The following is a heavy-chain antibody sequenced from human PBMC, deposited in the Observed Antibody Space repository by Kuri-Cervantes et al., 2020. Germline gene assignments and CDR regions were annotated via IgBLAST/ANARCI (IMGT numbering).Heavy chain of an antibody. V-gene: IGHV1-3*01. CDR3: ARDRIKRPYSSSSEYFDL. D-gene: IGHD6-6*01. CDR2: INAGNGNT. CDR1: GYTFTSYA. Sequence: ALVKVSCKASGYTFTSYAMHWVRQAPGQRLEWMGWINAGNGNTKYSQKFQGRVTITRDTSASTAYMELSSLRSEDTAVYYCARDRIKRPYSSSSEYFDLWGRGTLVTVSS. J-gene: IGHJ2*01.